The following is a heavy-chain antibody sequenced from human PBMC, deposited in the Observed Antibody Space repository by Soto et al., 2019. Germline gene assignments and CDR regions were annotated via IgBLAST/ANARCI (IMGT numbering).Heavy chain of an antibody. Sequence: ASVKVSCKASGYTFTSYGISWVRQAPGQGLEWMGWISAYNGNTNYAQKLQGRVTMTTDTSTSTAYMELRSLRSDDTAVYYCAREFVVVPAARPPSHYYMDVWGKGTTVTVSS. CDR1: GYTFTSYG. D-gene: IGHD2-2*01. J-gene: IGHJ6*03. CDR2: ISAYNGNT. V-gene: IGHV1-18*01. CDR3: AREFVVVPAARPPSHYYMDV.